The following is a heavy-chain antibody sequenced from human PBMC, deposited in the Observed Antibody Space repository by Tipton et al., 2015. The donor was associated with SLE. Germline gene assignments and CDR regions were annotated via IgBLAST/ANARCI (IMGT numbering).Heavy chain of an antibody. CDR2: ISAYNGNT. J-gene: IGHJ3*02. CDR1: GYTFTSYG. V-gene: IGHV1-18*01. Sequence: QSGPEVKKPGASVRVSCKASGYTFTSYGISWVRQAPGQGLEWMGWISAYNGNTNYAQKLQGRVTMTTDTSTSTAYMELRSLRSDDTAVYYCARGGPGYSSRGYEAFDIWGQGTMVTVSS. D-gene: IGHD6-13*01. CDR3: ARGGPGYSSRGYEAFDI.